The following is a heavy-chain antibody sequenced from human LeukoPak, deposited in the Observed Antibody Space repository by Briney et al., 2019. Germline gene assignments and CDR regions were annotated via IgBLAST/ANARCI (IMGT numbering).Heavy chain of an antibody. J-gene: IGHJ5*02. CDR3: AKEGAVTGSMWFDH. D-gene: IGHD6-19*01. CDR2: ISSDGRTT. CDR1: GYTFTSNY. V-gene: IGHV3-30*18. Sequence: SCKASGYTFTSNYIHWVRQAPGKGLEWVVVISSDGRTTYYADSVKGRFTISRDNSKNTLYVQMNSLRAEDTAVYYCAKEGAVTGSMWFDHWGQGTLVTVSS.